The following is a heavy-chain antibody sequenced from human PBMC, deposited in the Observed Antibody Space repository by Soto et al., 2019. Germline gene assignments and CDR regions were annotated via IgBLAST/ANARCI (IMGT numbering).Heavy chain of an antibody. CDR2: INPSGGST. V-gene: IGHV1-46*01. D-gene: IGHD4-17*01. J-gene: IGHJ4*02. CDR3: ASFTYGGNSDFDY. CDR1: GYTFTSYY. Sequence: ASVKVSCKASGYTFTSYYMHWVRQAPGQGLEWMGIINPSGGSTSYAQKFQGRVTMTRDTSTSTVYMELSSLRSGDTAVYYCASFTYGGNSDFDYWGQGTLVTVSS.